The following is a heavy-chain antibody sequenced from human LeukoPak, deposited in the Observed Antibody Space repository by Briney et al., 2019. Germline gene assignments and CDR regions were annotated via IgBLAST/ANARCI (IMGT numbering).Heavy chain of an antibody. CDR1: GFTLSTYT. V-gene: IGHV3-21*01. CDR2: ISSSSSYI. Sequence: GGSLRLSCAASGFTLSTYTMNWVRQAPGKGLEWVSSISSSSSYIYYADSVKGRFTISRDNSKNTLYLQMNSLRAEDTAVYYCARDPGVAVAGHYYYYYMDVWGKGTTVTVSS. J-gene: IGHJ6*03. D-gene: IGHD6-19*01. CDR3: ARDPGVAVAGHYYYYYMDV.